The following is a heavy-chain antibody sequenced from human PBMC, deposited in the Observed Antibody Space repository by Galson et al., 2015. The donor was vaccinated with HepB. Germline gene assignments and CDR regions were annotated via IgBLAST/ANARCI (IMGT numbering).Heavy chain of an antibody. V-gene: IGHV1-3*01. CDR3: AREEIFYYDSSGYYYNNWFDP. J-gene: IGHJ5*02. Sequence: SVKVSCKASGYTFTSYAMHWVRQAPGQRLEWMGWINAGNGNTKYSQKFQGRVTITRDTSASTAYMELSSLRSEDTAVYYCAREEIFYYDSSGYYYNNWFDPWGQGTLSPSPQ. CDR2: INAGNGNT. CDR1: GYTFTSYA. D-gene: IGHD3-22*01.